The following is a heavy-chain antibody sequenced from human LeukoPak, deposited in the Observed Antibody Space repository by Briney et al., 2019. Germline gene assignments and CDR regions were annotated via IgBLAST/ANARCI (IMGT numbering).Heavy chain of an antibody. Sequence: SETLSLTCTVSGGSISSYYWSWIRQPPGKGLEWIGYIYYSGSTSYNPSLKSRVTISVDTSKNQFSLKLSSVTAADTAVYYCARDGTQLWSPKRIYGMDVWGQGTTVTVSS. D-gene: IGHD5-18*01. CDR2: IYYSGST. V-gene: IGHV4-59*01. CDR1: GGSISSYY. CDR3: ARDGTQLWSPKRIYGMDV. J-gene: IGHJ6*02.